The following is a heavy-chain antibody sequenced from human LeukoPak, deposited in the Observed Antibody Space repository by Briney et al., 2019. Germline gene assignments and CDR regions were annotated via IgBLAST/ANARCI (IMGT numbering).Heavy chain of an antibody. D-gene: IGHD5-12*01. J-gene: IGHJ4*02. CDR2: ISSSSTI. V-gene: IGHV3-48*01. CDR1: GFTFSSYS. CDR3: AKIISGYDFRRYFDY. Sequence: GSLRLSCAASGFTFSSYSMNWVRQAPGKGLEWVSYISSSSTIYYADSVKGRFTISRDNAKNSLYLQMNSLRAEDTAVYYCAKIISGYDFRRYFDYWGQGTLVTVSS.